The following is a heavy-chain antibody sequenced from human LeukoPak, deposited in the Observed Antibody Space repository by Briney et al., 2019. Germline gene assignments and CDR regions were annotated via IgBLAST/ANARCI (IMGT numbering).Heavy chain of an antibody. CDR3: ARVVYYDSSGYYDAFDI. J-gene: IGHJ3*02. D-gene: IGHD3-22*01. CDR1: GYTFTSYG. V-gene: IGHV1-18*01. CDR2: ISAYNGNT. Sequence: ASVKVSCKASGYTFTSYGISWVRQAPGQGLEWMGWISAYNGNTNYAQKLQGRVTMTTDTSTSTAYMELRSLRSDDTAVYYCARVVYYDSSGYYDAFDIWGQGTMVTVSS.